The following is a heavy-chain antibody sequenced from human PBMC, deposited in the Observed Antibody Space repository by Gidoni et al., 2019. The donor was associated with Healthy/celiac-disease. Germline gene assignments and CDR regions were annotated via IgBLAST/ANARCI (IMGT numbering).Heavy chain of an antibody. D-gene: IGHD6-6*01. CDR3: TRDNENPSSSRRGRIRH. V-gene: IGHV3-49*05. CDR2: IRSKAYGGKT. J-gene: IGHJ1*01. Sequence: EVQLVESGGGLVKPGRSLRLSCTASGFTFGDYAMRWFRQAPGKGLEWVGFIRSKAYGGKTEYAASVKGRFTISRDDSKSIAYLQMNSLKTEDTAVYYCTRDNENPSSSRRGRIRHWGQGTLVTVSS. CDR1: GFTFGDYA.